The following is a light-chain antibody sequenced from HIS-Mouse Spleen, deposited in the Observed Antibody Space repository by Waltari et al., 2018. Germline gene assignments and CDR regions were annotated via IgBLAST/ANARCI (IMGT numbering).Light chain of an antibody. V-gene: IGLV1-40*01. CDR2: GNS. CDR3: QSYDSSLSGSV. J-gene: IGLJ3*02. CDR1: SSNTGAGYD. Sequence: QSVLTQPPSVSGAPGQRVTIPCTGRSSNTGAGYDVHRYQQLPGTAPKLLIYGNSNRPSGVPDRFSGSKSGTSASLAITGLQAEDEADYYCQSYDSSLSGSVFGGGTKLTVL.